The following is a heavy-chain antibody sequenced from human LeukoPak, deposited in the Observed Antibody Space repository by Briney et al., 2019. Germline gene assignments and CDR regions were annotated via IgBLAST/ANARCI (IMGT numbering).Heavy chain of an antibody. Sequence: RGSLRLSCAAPVTVSSNYMSWVRQAPGKGLEWVSVIYNSGSTYYADAVKGRFTISRDNSKNTLYLQMSSLRAEDTAVYYCVSSSGGSCYFPYWGQGTLVTVSS. V-gene: IGHV3-66*01. J-gene: IGHJ4*02. D-gene: IGHD2-15*01. CDR1: VTVSSNY. CDR3: VSSSGGSCYFPY. CDR2: IYNSGST.